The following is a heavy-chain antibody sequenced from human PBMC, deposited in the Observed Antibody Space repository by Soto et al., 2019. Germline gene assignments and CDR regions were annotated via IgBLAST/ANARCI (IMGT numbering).Heavy chain of an antibody. CDR1: GGSFSGYY. CDR3: ARGCYDFFDY. J-gene: IGHJ4*02. Sequence: PSETLSLTCAVYGGSFSGYYWSWIRQPPGKGLEWIGEINHSGSTNYNPSLKSRVTISVDTSKNQFSLKLSSVTAADTAVYYCARGCYDFFDYWGQGTLVTVSS. D-gene: IGHD2-15*01. CDR2: INHSGST. V-gene: IGHV4-34*01.